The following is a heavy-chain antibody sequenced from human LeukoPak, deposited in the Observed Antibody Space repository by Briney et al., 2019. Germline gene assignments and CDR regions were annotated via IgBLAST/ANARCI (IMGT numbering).Heavy chain of an antibody. CDR2: IYTSGST. CDR3: AIGMRYCTNGVCYEGNYYYYHMDV. CDR1: GGSISSYY. Sequence: SETLSLTCTVSGGSISSYYWSWIRQPAGKGLEWIGRIYTSGSTNYNPSLKSRVTMSVDTSKNQFSLKLSSVTAADTAVYYCAIGMRYCTNGVCYEGNYYYYHMDVWGKGTTVTVSS. D-gene: IGHD2-8*01. J-gene: IGHJ6*03. V-gene: IGHV4-4*07.